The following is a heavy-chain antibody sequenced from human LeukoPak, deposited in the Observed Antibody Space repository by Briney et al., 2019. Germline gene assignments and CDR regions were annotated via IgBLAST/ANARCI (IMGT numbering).Heavy chain of an antibody. Sequence: SGPTLVNPTQTLTLTCTFSGFSLSTSGVGVGWIRQPPGKALEWLALIYWDDDKRYSPSLKSRLTITKDTSKNQVVLTMTNMDPVDTATYYCALMGTYNWNDLHFDYWGQGTLVTVSS. D-gene: IGHD1-20*01. V-gene: IGHV2-5*02. CDR2: IYWDDDK. CDR3: ALMGTYNWNDLHFDY. CDR1: GFSLSTSGVG. J-gene: IGHJ4*02.